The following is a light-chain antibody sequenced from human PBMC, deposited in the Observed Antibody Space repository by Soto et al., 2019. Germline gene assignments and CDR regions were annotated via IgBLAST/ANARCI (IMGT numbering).Light chain of an antibody. CDR1: QSISSY. Sequence: DIQMTQSPSSLSASVGDRVTITCRASQSISSYLNWYQQKPGKAPKLLIYAASSLQSGVPSRFSGSGSGTDFTLTISSLQPEDFATYYCQQSYSTLTLGGGTKA. CDR2: AAS. CDR3: QQSYSTLT. J-gene: IGKJ4*01. V-gene: IGKV1-39*01.